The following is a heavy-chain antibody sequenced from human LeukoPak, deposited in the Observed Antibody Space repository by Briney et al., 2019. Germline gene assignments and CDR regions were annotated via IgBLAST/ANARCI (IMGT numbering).Heavy chain of an antibody. D-gene: IGHD3-22*01. V-gene: IGHV4-59*08. CDR3: ARHQPKLEYYYDSSEDI. CDR1: GVSISSYY. J-gene: IGHJ3*02. Sequence: SETLSLTCTVSGVSISSYYWSWIRQPPGKGLEWIGYIYYSGSTNYNPSLKSRVTISVDTSKNQFSLKLSSVTAAGTAVYYCARHQPKLEYYYDSSEDIWGQGTMVTVSS. CDR2: IYYSGST.